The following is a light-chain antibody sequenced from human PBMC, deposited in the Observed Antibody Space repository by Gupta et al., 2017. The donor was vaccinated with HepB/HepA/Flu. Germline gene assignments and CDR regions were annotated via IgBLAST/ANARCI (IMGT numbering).Light chain of an antibody. J-gene: IGKJ4*01. CDR2: WAS. CDR3: QQYYSTPLT. V-gene: IGKV4-1*01. CDR1: QSVLYSSNNKNY. Sequence: DIVMTQSPDSLAVSLGERATINCKSSQSVLYSSNNKNYLAWYQQKPGQPPKLLILWASTRESGVPDRFSGSGSGTDFTLTISSLQAEDVAVYYCQQYYSTPLTFGGGTKVEI.